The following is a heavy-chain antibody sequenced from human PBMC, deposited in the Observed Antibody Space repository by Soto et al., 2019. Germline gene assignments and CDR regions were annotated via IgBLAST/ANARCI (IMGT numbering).Heavy chain of an antibody. J-gene: IGHJ4*02. CDR3: ASGVIGGTTYFDY. CDR2: MYYTETS. Sequence: PSETLSLTCDVSGGSVSSGGYYWSWIRQHPGKGLEWIGYMYYTETSCYSPSLRSRVTISLDASRNQFSLRLTSVTAADTAVYYCASGVIGGTTYFDYWGQGALVTVSS. D-gene: IGHD1-26*01. V-gene: IGHV4-31*11. CDR1: GGSVSSGGYY.